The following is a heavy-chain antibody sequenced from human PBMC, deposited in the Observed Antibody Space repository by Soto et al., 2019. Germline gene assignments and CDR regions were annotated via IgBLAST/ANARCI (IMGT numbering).Heavy chain of an antibody. J-gene: IGHJ3*02. CDR3: ASTEKQWLVQHDAFAI. CDR1: GFTVSSNY. V-gene: IGHV3-53*02. D-gene: IGHD6-19*01. CDR2: IYSGGIT. Sequence: EVQLVETGGGLIQPGGSLRLSCASSGFTVSSNYMSWVRQAPGKGLEWVSVIYSGGITYYADSVKRRFTIYRDNSKNTLYLQMNSLRAEDTAVYYCASTEKQWLVQHDAFAIWGRGTMVTVSS.